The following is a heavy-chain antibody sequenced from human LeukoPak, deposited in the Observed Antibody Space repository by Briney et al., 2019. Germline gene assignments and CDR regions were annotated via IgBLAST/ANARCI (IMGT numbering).Heavy chain of an antibody. D-gene: IGHD6-19*01. CDR2: IIPIFGTA. CDR3: ARDFSGCSTD. Sequence: ASVKVSCKASGGTFSSYAISWVRQAPGQGLEWMGGIIPIFGTANYAQKFQGRVTITADKSTSTAYMELSSLRAEDTAVYYCARDFSGCSTDWGQGTLVTVSS. J-gene: IGHJ4*02. CDR1: GGTFSSYA. V-gene: IGHV1-69*06.